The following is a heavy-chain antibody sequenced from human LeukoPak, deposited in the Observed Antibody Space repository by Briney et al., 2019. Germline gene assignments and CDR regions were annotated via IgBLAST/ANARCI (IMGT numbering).Heavy chain of an antibody. CDR2: ISYDGSNK. D-gene: IGHD6-19*01. CDR3: AREAVAGPYFDY. J-gene: IGHJ4*02. V-gene: IGHV3-30*03. Sequence: PGGSLRLSCAASGFAFSSYGMHWVRQAPGKGLEWVAVISYDGSNKYYADSAKGRFTISRDNSKNTLYLQMNSLRAEDTAVYYCAREAVAGPYFDYWGQGTLVTVSS. CDR1: GFAFSSYG.